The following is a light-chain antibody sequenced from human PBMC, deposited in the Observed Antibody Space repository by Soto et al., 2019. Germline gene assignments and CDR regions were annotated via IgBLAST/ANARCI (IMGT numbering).Light chain of an antibody. Sequence: SALTQPASVSGSPGQSITISCTGTSSDVGGYNLVSWYQQHPAKAPKLMIYEGSQRPSGVSTRFSGSKSGNTASLTISGLQAEDEADYYCYSYAGRNLYVFGTGTKLTVL. V-gene: IGLV2-23*01. CDR1: SSDVGGYNL. CDR3: YSYAGRNLYV. J-gene: IGLJ1*01. CDR2: EGS.